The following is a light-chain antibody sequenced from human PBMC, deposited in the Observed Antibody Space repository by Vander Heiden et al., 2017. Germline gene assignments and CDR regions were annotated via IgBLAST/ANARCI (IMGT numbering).Light chain of an antibody. Sequence: HSVLTQPRSPSGSPGESITRICTCTRSDGGSYNLVSWYQQHRGLAPKLMIFEVTERPSGVPNRVSGSKSGNTASLTSAGFQAEDEADSYCCLYAGRSNVLFCGGTKLTVL. J-gene: IGLJ2*01. CDR2: EVT. CDR3: CLYAGRSNVL. CDR1: RSDGGSYNL. V-gene: IGLV2-23*02.